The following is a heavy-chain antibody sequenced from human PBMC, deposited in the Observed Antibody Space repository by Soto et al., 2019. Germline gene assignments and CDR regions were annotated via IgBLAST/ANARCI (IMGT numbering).Heavy chain of an antibody. D-gene: IGHD3-10*01. CDR2: ISSSSSTI. J-gene: IGHJ4*02. V-gene: IGHV3-48*01. Sequence: GGSLRLSCAASGFTFSSYSMNWVRQAPGKGLEWVSYISSSSSTIYYADSVKGRFTISRDNAKNSLYLQMNSLRAEDTVVYYCARDRAYYYGSGIQGFDYWGQGTLVTVSS. CDR1: GFTFSSYS. CDR3: ARDRAYYYGSGIQGFDY.